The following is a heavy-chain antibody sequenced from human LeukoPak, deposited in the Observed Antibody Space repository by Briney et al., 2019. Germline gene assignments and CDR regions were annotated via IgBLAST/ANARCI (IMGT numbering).Heavy chain of an antibody. CDR3: ARVGQEWLSYYYYMDV. CDR2: INSDGSST. D-gene: IGHD3-3*01. Sequence: GGSLRLSCAASGFTFDDYAMHWVRQAPGKGLVWVSRINSDGSSTSYADSVKGRFTISRDNAKNTLYLQMNSLRAEDTAVYYCARVGQEWLSYYYYMDVWGKGTTVTVSS. CDR1: GFTFDDYA. J-gene: IGHJ6*03. V-gene: IGHV3-74*01.